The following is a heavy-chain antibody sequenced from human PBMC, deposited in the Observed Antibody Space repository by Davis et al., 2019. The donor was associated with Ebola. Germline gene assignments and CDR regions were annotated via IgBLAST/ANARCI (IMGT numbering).Heavy chain of an antibody. CDR1: GFTFSNYA. Sequence: GGSLRLSCAASGFTFSNYAMHWVRQAPGKALEWVSSISSDSDYIYYADSVKGRFTISRDNSKNTLYLQMNSLRAEDTAVYYCARATSMDVWGKGTTVTVSS. V-gene: IGHV3-21*01. J-gene: IGHJ6*04. CDR3: ARATSMDV. CDR2: ISSDSDYI.